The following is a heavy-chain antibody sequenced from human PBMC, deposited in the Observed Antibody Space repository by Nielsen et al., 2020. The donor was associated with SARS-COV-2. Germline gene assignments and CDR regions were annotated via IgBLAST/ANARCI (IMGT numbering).Heavy chain of an antibody. Sequence: GESLKISCAASGFTFSSYSMNWVRQAPGKGLEWVSYISSSSSTIYYADSVKGRFTISRDNAKNSLYLQMNSLRDEDTAVYYCAREGGTMVTDDWYFDYWGQGTLVTVSS. CDR2: ISSSSSTI. D-gene: IGHD3-10*01. J-gene: IGHJ4*02. CDR1: GFTFSSYS. V-gene: IGHV3-48*02. CDR3: AREGGTMVTDDWYFDY.